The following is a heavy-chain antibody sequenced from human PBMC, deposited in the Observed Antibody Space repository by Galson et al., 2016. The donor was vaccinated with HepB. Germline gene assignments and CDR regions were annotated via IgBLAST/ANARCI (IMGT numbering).Heavy chain of an antibody. V-gene: IGHV4-34*01. J-gene: IGHJ6*02. D-gene: IGHD6-19*01. CDR2: INHSGSA. CDR1: GASFNSYY. Sequence: SETLSLTCAVSGASFNSYYWSWVRQPPGKGLQYIGEINHSGSANYNPSLKSRVTMSVDTSKNQFSLKLSSVTAADTGVYFCARWGKGWSNRYYYYSGLDVWGQGTTVTVSS. CDR3: ARWGKGWSNRYYYYSGLDV.